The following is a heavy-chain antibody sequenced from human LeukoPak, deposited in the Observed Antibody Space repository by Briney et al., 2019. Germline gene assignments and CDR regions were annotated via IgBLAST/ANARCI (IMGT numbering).Heavy chain of an antibody. V-gene: IGHV1-46*01. CDR2: INPSGGST. D-gene: IGHD3-10*01. Sequence: ASVKVSCKASGYTFTGYYMHWVRQAPGQGLEWMGWINPSGGSTSYAQKFQGRVTMTRDMSTSTVYMELSSLRSEDTAVYYCASSFLAMVRGVIPGPYYYYMDVWGKGTTVTVSS. CDR1: GYTFTGYY. J-gene: IGHJ6*03. CDR3: ASSFLAMVRGVIPGPYYYYMDV.